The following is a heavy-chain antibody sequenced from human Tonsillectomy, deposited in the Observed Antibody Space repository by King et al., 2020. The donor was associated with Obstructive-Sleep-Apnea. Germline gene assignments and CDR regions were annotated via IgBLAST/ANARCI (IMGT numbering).Heavy chain of an antibody. Sequence: VQLQESGPGLVKPSQTLSLTCTVSGASINGAAFYWTWVRPLPGKGLEWIGNIYYTEDTDYNPSLKSRVAMSVDSSQNQFSLKLKSVTAADTAVYYCARDKPPHYFDTSGLDYWGRGTLVTVSS. CDR2: IYYTEDT. D-gene: IGHD3-22*01. V-gene: IGHV4-31*03. CDR1: GASINGAAFY. J-gene: IGHJ4*02. CDR3: ARDKPPHYFDTSGLDY.